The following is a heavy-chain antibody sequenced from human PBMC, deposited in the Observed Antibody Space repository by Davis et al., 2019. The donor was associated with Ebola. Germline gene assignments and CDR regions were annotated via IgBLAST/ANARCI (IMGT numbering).Heavy chain of an antibody. Sequence: ASVKVSCKASGYTFTNYGITWVRQAPGQGLEWMGWINPYNGNTNYAQNVQGRVIMTSDTATTTAYMEVGSLRSYDTAVYYCAKNVAETGYFESWGQGTLVAVST. D-gene: IGHD3-10*01. CDR3: AKNVAETGYFES. CDR1: GYTFTNYG. J-gene: IGHJ4*02. CDR2: INPYNGNT. V-gene: IGHV1-18*04.